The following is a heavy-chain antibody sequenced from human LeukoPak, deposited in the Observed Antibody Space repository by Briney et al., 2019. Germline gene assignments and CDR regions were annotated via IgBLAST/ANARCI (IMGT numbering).Heavy chain of an antibody. Sequence: ASVKVSCKASGYTFTNYGVTWVRQAPGQGLEWVGWILPYNGNTKYAEKLQARVTMTTDTSTSTAYMELSSLRSEDTAVYYCARDNGGWYDAFDIWGQGTMVTVSS. CDR2: ILPYNGNT. CDR3: ARDNGGWYDAFDI. CDR1: GYTFTNYG. V-gene: IGHV1-18*01. D-gene: IGHD6-19*01. J-gene: IGHJ3*02.